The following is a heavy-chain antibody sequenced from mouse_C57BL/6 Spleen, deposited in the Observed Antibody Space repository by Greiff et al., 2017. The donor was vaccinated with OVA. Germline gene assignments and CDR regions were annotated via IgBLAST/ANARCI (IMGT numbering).Heavy chain of an antibody. Sequence: EVQLQQSGAELVRPGASVKLSCTASGFNIKDDYMHWVKQRPEQGLEWIGWIDPENGDTEYASKFQGKATITADTSSNTAYLQLSSLTSEDTAVYYCTTPYSTHRGFAYWGQGTLVTVSA. V-gene: IGHV14-4*01. CDR1: GFNIKDDY. CDR3: TTPYSTHRGFAY. J-gene: IGHJ3*01. CDR2: IDPENGDT. D-gene: IGHD2-5*01.